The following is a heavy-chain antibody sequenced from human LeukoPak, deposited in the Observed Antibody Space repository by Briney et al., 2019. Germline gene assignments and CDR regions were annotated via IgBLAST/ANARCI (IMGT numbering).Heavy chain of an antibody. CDR3: AKVSRPGWSLDWFDP. J-gene: IGHJ5*02. V-gene: IGHV3-23*01. CDR1: GFTFSSYA. D-gene: IGHD6-19*01. CDR2: ISGSGGST. Sequence: PGGSLRLSCAASGFTFSSYAMSWVRQAPGKGLERVSGISGSGGSTYYADSVKGRFTISRDNSKNTLYLQMNSLRVEDTAVYYCAKVSRPGWSLDWFDPWGQGTLVTVSS.